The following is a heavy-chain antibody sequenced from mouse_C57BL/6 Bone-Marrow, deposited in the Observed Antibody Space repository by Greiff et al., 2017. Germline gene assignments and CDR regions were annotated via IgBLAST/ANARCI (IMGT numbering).Heavy chain of an antibody. Sequence: DVKLQESGGGLVQPKGSLKLSCAASGFSFNTYAMNWVRQAPGKGLEWVARIRSKSNNYATYYADSVKDRFTISRDDSESMLYLQMNNLKTEDTAMYYCVRHDYYGEDYWGQGTSVTVSS. V-gene: IGHV10-1*01. CDR3: VRHDYYGEDY. J-gene: IGHJ4*01. CDR1: GFSFNTYA. D-gene: IGHD1-1*01. CDR2: IRSKSNNYAT.